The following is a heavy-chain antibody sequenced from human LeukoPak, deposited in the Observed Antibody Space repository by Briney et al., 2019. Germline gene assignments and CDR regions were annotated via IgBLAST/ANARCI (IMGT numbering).Heavy chain of an antibody. CDR1: GFTFSSYA. V-gene: IGHV3-23*01. J-gene: IGHJ4*02. CDR2: ISSSGGST. Sequence: GGSLRLSCAASGFTFSSYAMSWVRQAPGKGLEWVSGISSSGGSTYYADSVKGRFTISRDNSKNTLYVQMNSLRAEDTAVYYCAKGARGGGFDYWGQGTLVTVSS. CDR3: AKGARGGGFDY. D-gene: IGHD3-16*01.